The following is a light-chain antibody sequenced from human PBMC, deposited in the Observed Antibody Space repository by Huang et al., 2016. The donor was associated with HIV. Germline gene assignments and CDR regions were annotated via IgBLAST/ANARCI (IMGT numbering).Light chain of an antibody. J-gene: IGKJ4*01. Sequence: EIVLTQSPGTLSLSPGERATLSCRASQSVSSSYLGWYQQKPGQAPRLLIYAASSRATGIPDRFSGSGSGTDFTLTISRLEPEDFAVYYCLQNGILPLTFGGGTRVEIK. CDR2: AAS. CDR1: QSVSSSY. CDR3: LQNGILPLT. V-gene: IGKV3-20*01.